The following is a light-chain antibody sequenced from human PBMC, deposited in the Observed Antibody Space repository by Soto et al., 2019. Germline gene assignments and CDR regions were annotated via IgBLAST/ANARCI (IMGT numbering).Light chain of an antibody. CDR1: QGISRA. CDR2: DAS. Sequence: AIQLTQSPSSLSASVGDRVTITCRASQGISRALAWYQQKPGQAPKLLIYDASSLESGVPSRFSGSGSGTDFTLTISSLQPEDFAAYYCQQFNSYPRTFGPGTKVDIK. J-gene: IGKJ3*01. CDR3: QQFNSYPRT. V-gene: IGKV1-13*02.